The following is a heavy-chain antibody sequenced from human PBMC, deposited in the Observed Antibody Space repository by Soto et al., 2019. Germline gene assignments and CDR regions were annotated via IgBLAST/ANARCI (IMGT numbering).Heavy chain of an antibody. CDR3: ARTTHPNGYGHYDAFDI. CDR1: GGTFSYYG. V-gene: IGHV1-69*01. Sequence: QVQLVQSGAEVKKPGSSVKVSCRASGGTFSYYGITWVRQAPGQGLEWMGGIIPIFGSANPAQKFQGRVTSTADESTSTAYMELSSLRSEDTSMYYCARTTHPNGYGHYDAFDIWGQGTMVTVSS. CDR2: IIPIFGSA. D-gene: IGHD5-12*01. J-gene: IGHJ3*02.